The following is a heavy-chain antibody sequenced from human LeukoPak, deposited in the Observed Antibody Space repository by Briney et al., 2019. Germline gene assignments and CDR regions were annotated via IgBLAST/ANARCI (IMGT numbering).Heavy chain of an antibody. V-gene: IGHV3-23*01. D-gene: IGHD6-19*01. CDR2: VTGSAAST. Sequence: GGSLRLSCAASGFTFSDYYMSWIRQAPGKGLEWVSTVTGSAASTYYAESVKGRFTISRDNSKNTLYLQMNSLRAEDTAVYYCAKDTPLIGYASGWSRNIFDYWGQGTLVTVSS. CDR1: GFTFSDYY. J-gene: IGHJ4*02. CDR3: AKDTPLIGYASGWSRNIFDY.